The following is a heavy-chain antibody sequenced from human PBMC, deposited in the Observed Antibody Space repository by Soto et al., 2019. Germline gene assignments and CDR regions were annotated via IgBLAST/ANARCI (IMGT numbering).Heavy chain of an antibody. Sequence: ASVKVSCKASGYTFTSYDINWVRQATGQGLEWMGWMNPNSGNTGYAQKFQGRVTMTRNTSISTAYMELSSLRPEDTALYYCAKSLVFVDHAYMDVWGKGPTVTVSS. CDR2: MNPNSGNT. V-gene: IGHV1-8*01. J-gene: IGHJ6*03. CDR3: AKSLVFVDHAYMDV. CDR1: GYTFTSYD. D-gene: IGHD2-21*01.